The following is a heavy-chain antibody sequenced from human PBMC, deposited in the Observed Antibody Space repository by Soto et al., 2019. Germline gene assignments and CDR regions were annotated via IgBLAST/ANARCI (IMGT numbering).Heavy chain of an antibody. CDR1: GSTFTDFT. Sequence: GGSLRLSCAGSGSTFTDFTMTWVRQAPGKGLEWVSAISGDGLSTYYAGSVKGRFTISRDNSKTTLYLQMNSLRAEDTAVYYCARRPDAFDMWGRGTMVTVSS. CDR2: ISGDGLST. V-gene: IGHV3-23*01. CDR3: ARRPDAFDM. J-gene: IGHJ3*02.